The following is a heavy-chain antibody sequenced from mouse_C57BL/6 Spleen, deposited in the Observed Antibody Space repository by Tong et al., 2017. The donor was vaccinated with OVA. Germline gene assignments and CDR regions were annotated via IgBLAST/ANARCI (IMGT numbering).Heavy chain of an antibody. CDR1: GFTFSSYA. CDR2: ISDGGSYT. Sequence: EVQLQESGGDLVKPGGSLKLSCAASGFTFSSYAMSWVRQTPEKRLEWVATISDGGSYTYYPDNVKGRFTISRDNAKNNLYLQMSHLKSEDTAMYYCAVTTDWFAYWGQGTLVTVSA. D-gene: IGHD2-2*01. CDR3: AVTTDWFAY. J-gene: IGHJ3*01. V-gene: IGHV5-4*01.